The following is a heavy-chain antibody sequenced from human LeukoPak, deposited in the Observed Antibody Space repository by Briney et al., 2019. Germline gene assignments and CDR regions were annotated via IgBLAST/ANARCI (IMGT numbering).Heavy chain of an antibody. V-gene: IGHV4-39*01. CDR1: GGSFSSSSYY. CDR2: IYYSGST. Sequence: SETLSLTCAVYGGSFSSSSYYWGWIRQPPGKGLEWIGSIYYSGSTYYNPSLKSRVTISVDTSKNQFSLKLSSVTAADTAVYYCARGLTAQWLVRFNWFDPWGQGTLVTVSS. J-gene: IGHJ5*02. D-gene: IGHD6-19*01. CDR3: ARGLTAQWLVRFNWFDP.